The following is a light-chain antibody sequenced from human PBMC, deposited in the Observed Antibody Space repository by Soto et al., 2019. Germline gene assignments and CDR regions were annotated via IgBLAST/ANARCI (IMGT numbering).Light chain of an antibody. CDR2: DAS. Sequence: DIHVTQSPSSLSASVGDRVTITCRASRSINNYLNWYQQKAGEAPKVLIYDASSMQSGVPARFSGSGSGTDFTLTISSLQPEDVATYYCQQTYSTRGTFGQGTKVDIK. V-gene: IGKV1-39*01. CDR1: RSINNY. J-gene: IGKJ1*01. CDR3: QQTYSTRGT.